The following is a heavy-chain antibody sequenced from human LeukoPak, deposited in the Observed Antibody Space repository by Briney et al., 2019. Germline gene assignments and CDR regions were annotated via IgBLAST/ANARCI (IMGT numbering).Heavy chain of an antibody. CDR2: IYYSGST. CDR1: GGSISTYY. D-gene: IGHD6-13*01. Sequence: SETLSLTCTVSGGSISTYYWSWIRQPPGKGLECIGYIYYSGSTNYNPSLKSRVTISVDTSKNQLSLKLSSVTAADTAVYYCARTIAAAGTNWFDPWGQGTLVTVSS. CDR3: ARTIAAAGTNWFDP. V-gene: IGHV4-59*08. J-gene: IGHJ5*02.